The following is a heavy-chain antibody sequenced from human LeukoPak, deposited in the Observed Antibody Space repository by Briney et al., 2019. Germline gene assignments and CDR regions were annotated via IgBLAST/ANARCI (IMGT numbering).Heavy chain of an antibody. CDR3: AKDQTGMDV. CDR2: ITSIGGST. Sequence: GGSLRLSCAASGFTFSSYAMSWVRQAPGRGLEWVSTITSIGGSTYYADSVTGRFTISRDNSKNTLYLQMNSLRAEDTAVYYCAKDQTGMDVWGPGTTVTVSS. CDR1: GFTFSSYA. J-gene: IGHJ6*02. V-gene: IGHV3-23*01.